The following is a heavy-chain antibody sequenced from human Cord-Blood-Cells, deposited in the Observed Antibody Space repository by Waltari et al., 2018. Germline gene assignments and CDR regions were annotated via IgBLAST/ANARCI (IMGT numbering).Heavy chain of an antibody. V-gene: IGHV3-53*01. CDR2: IYSGGST. CDR3: ARDLGPFDY. CDR1: WLTVSSNF. D-gene: IGHD1-26*01. J-gene: IGHJ4*02. Sequence: EVQLVESGGGWLQLGGSLRLSRAAAWLTVSSNFMGWVRQAPGKGLEWVSVIYSGGSTYYADSVKGRFTISRDNSKNTLYLQMNSLRAEDTAVYYCARDLGPFDYWGQGTLVTVSS.